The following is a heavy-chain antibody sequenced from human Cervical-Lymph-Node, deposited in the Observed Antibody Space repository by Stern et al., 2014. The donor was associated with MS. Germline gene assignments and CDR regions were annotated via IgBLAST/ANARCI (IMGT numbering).Heavy chain of an antibody. CDR1: GGSMNTYY. D-gene: IGHD3-16*01. CDR2: MFHRGSA. CDR3: ARRRNSFAFRDAFDI. V-gene: IGHV4-59*08. Sequence: VQLVESGPGLVKPSETLSLTCTVSGGSMNTYYWSWIRQPPGTGLEWIGYMFHRGSANYNPSLKSRVTILVDTSKSQFSLTVRPVTAADTAVYYCARRRNSFAFRDAFDIWGQGTMVTVSS. J-gene: IGHJ3*02.